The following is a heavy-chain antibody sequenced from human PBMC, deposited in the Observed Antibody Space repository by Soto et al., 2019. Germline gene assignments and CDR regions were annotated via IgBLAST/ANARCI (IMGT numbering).Heavy chain of an antibody. J-gene: IGHJ4*02. CDR1: EFTFRSYW. Sequence: EVQLVDSGGGLVQPGGSLRLSCAASEFTFRSYWMHWVRQSPGKGLVWVSRISGDGSSTNYADSVKGRFTISRDNAKNTVYLQIDSLRAEDTAVYYCARDRDGGYSYGHTDYWGQGTLVTVSS. V-gene: IGHV3-74*01. D-gene: IGHD5-18*01. CDR2: ISGDGSST. CDR3: ARDRDGGYSYGHTDY.